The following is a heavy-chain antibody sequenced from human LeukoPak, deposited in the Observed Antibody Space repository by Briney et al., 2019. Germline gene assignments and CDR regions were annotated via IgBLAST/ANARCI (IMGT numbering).Heavy chain of an antibody. CDR3: ARHYYDSSGYYSPMGY. V-gene: IGHV4-59*01. CDR1: GGSISSYY. D-gene: IGHD3-22*01. CDR2: IYYSGST. Sequence: SETLSLTCTGSGGSISSYYWSWIRQPPGKGLEWIGYIYYSGSTNYNPSLKSRVTISVDTSKNQFSLKLSSVTAADTAVYYCARHYYDSSGYYSPMGYWGQGTLVTVSS. J-gene: IGHJ4*02.